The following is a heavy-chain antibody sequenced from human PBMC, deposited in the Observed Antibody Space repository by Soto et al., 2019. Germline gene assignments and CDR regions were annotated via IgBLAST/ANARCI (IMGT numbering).Heavy chain of an antibody. J-gene: IGHJ6*02. CDR3: ARLGYDYGDSRYYYYYGMDV. V-gene: IGHV4-4*07. Sequence: SETLSLTCTVSGGSISSYYWSWIRQPAGNGLEWIGRIYTSGSTNYNPSLKSRVTMSVDTSKNQFSLKLSSVTAADTAAYYCARLGYDYGDSRYYYYYGMDVWGQGTTVTVSS. D-gene: IGHD4-17*01. CDR2: IYTSGST. CDR1: GGSISSYY.